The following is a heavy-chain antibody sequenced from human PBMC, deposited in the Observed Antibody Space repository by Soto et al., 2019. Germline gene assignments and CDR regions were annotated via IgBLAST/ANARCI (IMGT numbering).Heavy chain of an antibody. CDR1: GGSTNNHY. CDR3: ARDGAYYGMDV. V-gene: IGHV4-59*11. CDR2: IYNSGST. J-gene: IGHJ6*02. D-gene: IGHD2-15*01. Sequence: PSETLSLTCAVSGGSTNNHYWSWIRQPPGKGLEWIGYIYNSGSTNYNPSLKSRVTMSADTSKNQFSLKLSSVTAADTAVYYCARDGAYYGMDVWGQGTTVTVSS.